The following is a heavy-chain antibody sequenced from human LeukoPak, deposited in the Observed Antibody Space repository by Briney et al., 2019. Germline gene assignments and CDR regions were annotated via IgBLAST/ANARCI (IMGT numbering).Heavy chain of an antibody. Sequence: SETLSLTCVVSGLSISSGFYWGWIRPPPEKGLEWIVTINHSENTYYNPSLKSRVTVSADTSKNHFSLRLSSVAAADTAVYYCARIRAGAITSAFEIWGQGTVVTVSS. J-gene: IGHJ3*02. D-gene: IGHD1-26*01. V-gene: IGHV4-38-2*01. CDR3: ARIRAGAITSAFEI. CDR2: INHSENT. CDR1: GLSISSGFY.